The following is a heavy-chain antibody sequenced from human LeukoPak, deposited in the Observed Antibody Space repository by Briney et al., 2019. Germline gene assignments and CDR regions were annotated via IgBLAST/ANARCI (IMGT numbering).Heavy chain of an antibody. CDR3: ATGTFLVGATVADY. CDR1: GYTLTELS. J-gene: IGHJ4*02. D-gene: IGHD1-26*01. Sequence: ASVKVSCKASGYTLTELSMHWVRQAPGKGLEWMGGFDPEDGETIYAQKFQGRVTMTEDTSTDTAYMELSSLRSEDTAVYYCATGTFLVGATVADYWGQGTLVTVSS. V-gene: IGHV1-24*01. CDR2: FDPEDGET.